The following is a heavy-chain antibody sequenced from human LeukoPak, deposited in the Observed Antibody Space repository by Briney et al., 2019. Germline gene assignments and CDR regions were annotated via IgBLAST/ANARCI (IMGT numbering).Heavy chain of an antibody. Sequence: GGSLRLSCAASGFTFSTYGMHWVRQAPGKGLEWVAFIRYDGSDKYYADSVKGRFTISRDNSKNTLYLQMNSLRPEDTAVYYCAKVLSSPYYYYYTNVWGKGTTVTISS. CDR1: GFTFSTYG. J-gene: IGHJ6*03. CDR3: AKVLSSPYYYYYTNV. D-gene: IGHD6-13*01. V-gene: IGHV3-30*02. CDR2: IRYDGSDK.